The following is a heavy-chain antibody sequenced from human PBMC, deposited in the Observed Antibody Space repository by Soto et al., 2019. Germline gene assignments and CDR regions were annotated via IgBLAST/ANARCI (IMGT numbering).Heavy chain of an antibody. D-gene: IGHD2-15*01. Sequence: GASVKVSGKAAGGTFSSYAISWVRQAPGQGLEWMGGIIPIFGTANYAQKFQGRVTISADESTSTAYMELSSLRSEDTTVYYCARPSKGRYCSGGSCYFYYYYGMDVWGQGTTVTVSS. J-gene: IGHJ6*02. CDR3: ARPSKGRYCSGGSCYFYYYYGMDV. V-gene: IGHV1-69*13. CDR2: IIPIFGTA. CDR1: GGTFSSYA.